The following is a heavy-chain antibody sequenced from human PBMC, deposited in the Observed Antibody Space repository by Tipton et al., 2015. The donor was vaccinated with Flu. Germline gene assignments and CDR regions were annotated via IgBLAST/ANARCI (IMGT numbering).Heavy chain of an antibody. D-gene: IGHD2-2*01. CDR2: IYPSGTT. V-gene: IGHV4-39*02. J-gene: IGHJ4*02. Sequence: TLSLTCTVSSGSIRSTNYFCAWIRQPPGKRLELIGSIYPSGTTYYNPSLKSRVTISVDTSKSQFSLKLRSVTAADTAVYYCARDVAAFPAAMRDWGQGTLVTVSS. CDR1: SGSIRSTNYF. CDR3: ARDVAAFPAAMRD.